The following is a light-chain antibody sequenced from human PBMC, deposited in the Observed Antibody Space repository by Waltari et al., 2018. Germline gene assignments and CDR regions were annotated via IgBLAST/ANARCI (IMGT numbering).Light chain of an antibody. CDR1: SRDVGGSKY. J-gene: IGLJ2*01. Sequence: QPASVSGSPGQSITIPCTGTSRDVGGSKYVSWYQQHPGKAPKLMIDEVSNRPSGVSNRFAGSKSGNTASLTISGLQAEDESDYYCSSSTSTSAGVVFGGGTKLTVL. V-gene: IGLV2-14*01. CDR3: SSSTSTSAGVV. CDR2: EVS.